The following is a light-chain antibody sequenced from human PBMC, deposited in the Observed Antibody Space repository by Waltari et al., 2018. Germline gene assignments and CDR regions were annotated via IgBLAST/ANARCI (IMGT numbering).Light chain of an antibody. Sequence: SYVVTQPPSVSVAPGETAHITCGGDNIGTYSEHWYQQKAGQAPVLFFFYVRDRPSGIPDRFSGSNSGNTATLTISRVEAGDEARYYCHVWHPHVDPGVFGTGTEVTVL. CDR1: NIGTYS. CDR3: HVWHPHVDPGV. V-gene: IGLV3-21*04. CDR2: YVR. J-gene: IGLJ1*01.